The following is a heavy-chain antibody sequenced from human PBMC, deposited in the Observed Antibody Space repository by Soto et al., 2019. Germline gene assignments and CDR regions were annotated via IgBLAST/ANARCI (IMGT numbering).Heavy chain of an antibody. J-gene: IGHJ4*02. CDR1: GGSFSGYY. CDR2: INHSGST. V-gene: IGHV4-34*01. Sequence: SETLSLTCAVYGGSFSGYYWSWIRQPPGKGLEWIGEINHSGSTNYNPSLKSRVTISVDTSKNQFSLKLSSVTAADTAVYYCARSPIVVVPAAKFDYWGQGTLVTVSS. CDR3: ARSPIVVVPAAKFDY. D-gene: IGHD2-2*01.